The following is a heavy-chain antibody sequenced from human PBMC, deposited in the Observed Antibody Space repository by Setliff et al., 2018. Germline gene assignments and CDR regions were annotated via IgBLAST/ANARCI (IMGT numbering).Heavy chain of an antibody. V-gene: IGHV4-38-2*01. CDR1: GYSISSGYY. D-gene: IGHD6-13*01. Sequence: SETLSLTCAVSGYSISSGYYWGWIRQPPGKGLEWIGSICHSGSTYYNPSLKSRVTISVDTSKNQFSLKLSSVTAADTAVYYCARSAGYSSSWYNYYYGMDVWGQGTTVTVSS. J-gene: IGHJ6*02. CDR3: ARSAGYSSSWYNYYYGMDV. CDR2: ICHSGST.